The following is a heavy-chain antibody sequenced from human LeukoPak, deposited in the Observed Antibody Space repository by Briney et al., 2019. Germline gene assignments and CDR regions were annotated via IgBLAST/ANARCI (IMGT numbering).Heavy chain of an antibody. CDR2: IYYSGST. Sequence: SETLSLTCTASGGSISSYYWSWIRQPPGKGLEWIGYIYYSGSTNYNPSLKSRVNISVDTSKNQFSLNLSSVTAADTAVYYCARRSVGATGKSGFDPWGQGTLVTVSS. D-gene: IGHD1-26*01. V-gene: IGHV4-59*08. J-gene: IGHJ5*02. CDR1: GGSISSYY. CDR3: ARRSVGATGKSGFDP.